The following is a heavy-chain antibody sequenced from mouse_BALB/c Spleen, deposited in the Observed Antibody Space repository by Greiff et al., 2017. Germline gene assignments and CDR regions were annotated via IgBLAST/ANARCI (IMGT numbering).Heavy chain of an antibody. J-gene: IGHJ4*01. D-gene: IGHD3-1*01. V-gene: IGHV2-2*02. Sequence: VKVVESGPGLVQPSQSLSITCTVSGFSLTSYGVHWVRQSPGKGLEWLGVIWSGGSTDYNAAFISRLSISKDNSKSQVFFKMNSLQANDTAIYYCARTGGGYGAMDYWGQGTSVTVSS. CDR2: IWSGGST. CDR3: ARTGGGYGAMDY. CDR1: GFSLTSYG.